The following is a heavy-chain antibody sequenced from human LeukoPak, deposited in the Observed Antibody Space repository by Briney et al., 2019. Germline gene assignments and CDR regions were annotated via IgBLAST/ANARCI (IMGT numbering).Heavy chain of an antibody. V-gene: IGHV1-46*01. CDR3: ARDQRKAFDI. CDR2: INPSGGSA. CDR1: VYTFTTYY. J-gene: IGHJ3*02. D-gene: IGHD1-14*01. Sequence: ASVKVSCKASVYTFTTYYMHWVRQAPGQGLEWMGIINPSGGSASYAQKFQGRVTMTRDTSTSTVYMELSSLRSEDTAVYYCARDQRKAFDIWGQGTMVTVSS.